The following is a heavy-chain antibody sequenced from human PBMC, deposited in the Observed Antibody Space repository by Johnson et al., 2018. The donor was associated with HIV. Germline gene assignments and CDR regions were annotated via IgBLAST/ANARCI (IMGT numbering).Heavy chain of an antibody. CDR3: ATPTGSDAFDV. CDR1: GFIFSTYG. D-gene: IGHD1-1*01. CDR2: IRYDGSNE. J-gene: IGHJ3*01. V-gene: IGHV3-33*08. Sequence: QVQLVESGGGVVQPGRSLRLSCAASGFIFSTYGMHWVRQAPGKGLEWLAFIRYDGSNEYYADSVKGRFTISRDNSKSTLFLHMNTLRVEDTAVYYCATPTGSDAFDVWGQGTLVTVSS.